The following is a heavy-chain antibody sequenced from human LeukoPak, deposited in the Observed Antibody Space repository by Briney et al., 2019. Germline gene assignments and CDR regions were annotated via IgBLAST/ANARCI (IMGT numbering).Heavy chain of an antibody. D-gene: IGHD6-13*01. CDR3: ARGLRPSGTGSNWFDP. CDR2: INHSGST. J-gene: IGHJ5*02. CDR1: GGSFSGYY. Sequence: SETLSLTCAVYGGSFSGYYWSWIRQPPGKGLEWIGEINHSGSTNYNPSLKSRVTISVDTSKNQFSLKLSSVTAADTAVYYCARGLRPSGTGSNWFDPWGQGTLVTVSS. V-gene: IGHV4-34*01.